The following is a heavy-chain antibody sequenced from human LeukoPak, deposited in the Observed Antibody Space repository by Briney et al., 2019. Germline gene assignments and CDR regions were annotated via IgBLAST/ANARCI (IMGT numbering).Heavy chain of an antibody. Sequence: ASVKVSCKASGYTFTGYYMHWVRQAPGQGLEWTGWINPNSGGTNYAQKFQGRVTMTRDTSISTAYMELSRLRSDDTAVYYCARSMVRGVYDAFDIWGQGTMVTVSS. CDR2: INPNSGGT. CDR3: ARSMVRGVYDAFDI. J-gene: IGHJ3*02. D-gene: IGHD3-10*01. CDR1: GYTFTGYY. V-gene: IGHV1-2*02.